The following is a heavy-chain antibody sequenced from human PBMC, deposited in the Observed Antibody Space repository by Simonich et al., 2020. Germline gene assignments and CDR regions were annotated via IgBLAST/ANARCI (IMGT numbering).Heavy chain of an antibody. Sequence: QVQLVQSGAEVKKPGASVKVSYKASGDNFPGYSKTLVRQPHGQGLVRNDPSNPSIGGTNNAQKCQGRVTRTRETAISPAYMELSRLRSDATAVYYCARDLFEMATIRYYYYGMDVWGQGTTVTVSS. V-gene: IGHV1-2*06. CDR2: SNPSIGGT. CDR3: ARDLFEMATIRYYYYGMDV. D-gene: IGHD5-12*01. J-gene: IGHJ6*02. CDR1: GDNFPGYS.